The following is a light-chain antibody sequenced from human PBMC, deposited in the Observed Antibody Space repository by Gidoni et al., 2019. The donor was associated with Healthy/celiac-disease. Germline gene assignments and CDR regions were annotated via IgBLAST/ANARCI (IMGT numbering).Light chain of an antibody. J-gene: IGKJ4*01. CDR1: QSVSSSY. V-gene: IGKV3-20*01. CDR2: GAS. CDR3: QQYAGSPS. Sequence: EIVLTQSPGTLSLSPGEVATLSCRASQSVSSSYLAWYQQKPGQAPRLLIYGASSRATGISDMFSGSGSGTDFTLTISRLEPEDFAVYYCQQYAGSPSFGGGTKVEIK.